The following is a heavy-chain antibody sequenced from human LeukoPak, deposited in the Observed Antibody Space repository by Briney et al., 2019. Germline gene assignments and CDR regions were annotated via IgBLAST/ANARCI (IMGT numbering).Heavy chain of an antibody. CDR3: ASRGAMVRGVTNTDFDY. J-gene: IGHJ4*02. D-gene: IGHD3-10*01. V-gene: IGHV4-30-4*08. Sequence: SETLSLTCTVSGGSISSGDYYWSWIRQPPGKGLEWIGYIYYSGSTYYNPSLKSRVTISVDTSKIQFSLKLSSVTAADTAVYYCASRGAMVRGVTNTDFDYWGQGTLVTVSS. CDR2: IYYSGST. CDR1: GGSISSGDYY.